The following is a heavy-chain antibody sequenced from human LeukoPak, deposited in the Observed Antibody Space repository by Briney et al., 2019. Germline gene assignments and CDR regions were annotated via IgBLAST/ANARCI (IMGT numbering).Heavy chain of an antibody. V-gene: IGHV3-33*06. D-gene: IGHD4-11*01. Sequence: GGSLRLSCTASGFTYSHFGMHWVRQAPGKGLEWVAVIWSDGTEKYYGDAVKGRFTISRDNSRNTLYLQMNNLGDDDTAVYFCSKDAQRGFDYSNSLEYWGQGTLVIVSS. CDR1: GFTYSHFG. J-gene: IGHJ4*02. CDR2: IWSDGTEK. CDR3: SKDAQRGFDYSNSLEY.